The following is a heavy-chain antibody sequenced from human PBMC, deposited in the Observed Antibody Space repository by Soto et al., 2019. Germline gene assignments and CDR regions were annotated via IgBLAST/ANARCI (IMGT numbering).Heavy chain of an antibody. J-gene: IGHJ4*02. D-gene: IGHD3-22*01. CDR1: GFTFSSYW. V-gene: IGHV3-74*01. CDR2: INSDGSST. Sequence: GGSLRLSCAVSGFTFSSYWMHWVRQAPGKGLVWVSRINSDGSSTVYADSVKGRFTISRDNAKNTLHLQMNNLGAEDTAVYYCARMDYYDTSGYRIDYWGQGTLVTVSS. CDR3: ARMDYYDTSGYRIDY.